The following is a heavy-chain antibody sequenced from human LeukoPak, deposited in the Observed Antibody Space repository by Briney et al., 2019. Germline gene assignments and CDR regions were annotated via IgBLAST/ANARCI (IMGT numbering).Heavy chain of an antibody. CDR1: GGTFNIYP. J-gene: IGHJ4*02. D-gene: IGHD3-3*01. Sequence: SVKVSCKASGGTFNIYPISWVRQAPGQGLEWMGGIIPIFGTANYAQKFQGRVTITADKSTSTAYMELSSLRSEDTAVYYCARVRYDFWSGYQGGGYFDYWGQGTLVTVSS. CDR3: ARVRYDFWSGYQGGGYFDY. CDR2: IIPIFGTA. V-gene: IGHV1-69*06.